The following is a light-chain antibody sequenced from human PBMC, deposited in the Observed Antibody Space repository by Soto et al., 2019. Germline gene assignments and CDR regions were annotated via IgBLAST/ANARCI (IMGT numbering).Light chain of an antibody. CDR1: NIDVGGYNY. V-gene: IGLV2-11*01. CDR3: CSYAGSFTVL. J-gene: IGLJ2*01. CDR2: DVS. Sequence: QSALTQLLSVSGSPGQSFTISCTGTNIDVGGYNYVSWYQQHPGKAPKLMIYDVSKRPSGVPDRFSGSKSANTASLTISGLQAEDDADYYCCSYAGSFTVLFGGGTKLTVL.